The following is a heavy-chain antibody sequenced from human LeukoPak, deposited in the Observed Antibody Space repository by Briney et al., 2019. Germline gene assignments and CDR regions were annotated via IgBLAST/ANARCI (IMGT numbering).Heavy chain of an antibody. CDR1: GGSIRSYY. Sequence: PSETLSLTCTVSGGSIRSYYWSWIRQPPGKGLEWIGYIYYSGSTNYNPSLKSRVTISVDTSKNQFSLKLSSVTAADTAVYYCARGSPTYYDFWSGYSGGDAFDIWGQGTMVTVSS. J-gene: IGHJ3*02. D-gene: IGHD3-3*01. CDR3: ARGSPTYYDFWSGYSGGDAFDI. V-gene: IGHV4-59*12. CDR2: IYYSGST.